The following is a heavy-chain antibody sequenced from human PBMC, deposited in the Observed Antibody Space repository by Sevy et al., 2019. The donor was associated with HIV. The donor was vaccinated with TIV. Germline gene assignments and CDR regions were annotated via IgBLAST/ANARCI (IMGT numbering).Heavy chain of an antibody. CDR2: IVTDTGKA. Sequence: ASVKVSCKASGYTFKRYSMNCVRQAPGQGLEWMGWIVTDTGKATYAPGFTGRFVFSFDTSVSTAYLQISSLKAEDAAVYYCAREVLRLDYWGQGTLVTVSS. J-gene: IGHJ4*02. CDR3: AREVLRLDY. CDR1: GYTFKRYS. V-gene: IGHV7-4-1*01. D-gene: IGHD1-26*01.